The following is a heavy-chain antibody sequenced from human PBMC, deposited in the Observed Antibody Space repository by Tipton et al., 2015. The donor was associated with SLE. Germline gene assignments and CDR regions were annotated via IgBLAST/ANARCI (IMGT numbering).Heavy chain of an antibody. D-gene: IGHD2-15*01. CDR3: ARGLRDCSGASCYSLHYYFYYMDV. V-gene: IGHV1-8*01. Sequence: QLVQSGAEVKKPGASVKFSCKASGYIFTSYNINWVRQATGQGLEWMGWMNPNTGNTGYAQKFQGRVTMTRNTSVTTAYMELSSLRSDDTAVYYCARGLRDCSGASCYSLHYYFYYMDVWGKGTTVTVSS. CDR2: MNPNTGNT. CDR1: GYIFTSYN. J-gene: IGHJ6*03.